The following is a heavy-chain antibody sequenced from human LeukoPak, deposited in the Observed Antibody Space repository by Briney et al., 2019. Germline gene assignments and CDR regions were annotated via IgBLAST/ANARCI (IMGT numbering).Heavy chain of an antibody. Sequence: GASVKVSCKASGYTFTGYYMHWVRQAPGQGLEWMGWIIPIFGTANYAQKFQGRVTITADESTSTAYMELSSLRSEDTAVYYCARGITGTTLSPFDYWGQGTLVTVSS. CDR1: GYTFTGYY. CDR2: IIPIFGTA. D-gene: IGHD1-20*01. V-gene: IGHV1-69*13. J-gene: IGHJ4*02. CDR3: ARGITGTTLSPFDY.